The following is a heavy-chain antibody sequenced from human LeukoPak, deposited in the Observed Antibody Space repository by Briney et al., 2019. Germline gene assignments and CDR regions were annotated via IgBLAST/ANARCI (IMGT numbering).Heavy chain of an antibody. CDR3: AREYSSGWYYFDY. Sequence: GGSLRLSCAASGFTVSSNYMSWVRQAPGKGLEWVSVIYSGGSTDYADSVKGRFTISRDNSKNTLYLQMNSLRAEDTAVYYCAREYSSGWYYFDYWGQGTLVTVSS. D-gene: IGHD6-19*01. CDR1: GFTVSSNY. J-gene: IGHJ4*02. CDR2: IYSGGST. V-gene: IGHV3-66*01.